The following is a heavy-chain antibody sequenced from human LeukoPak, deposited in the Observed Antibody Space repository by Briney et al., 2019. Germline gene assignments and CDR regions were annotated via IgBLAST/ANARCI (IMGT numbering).Heavy chain of an antibody. J-gene: IGHJ3*02. Sequence: ASVKVSCKASGYTFTGYYMHWVRQAPGQGLEWMGWINLNSGGTNYAQKFQGRVTMTRDTSISTAYMELSRLRSDDTAVYYCARGDQWLSAFDIWGQGTMVTVSS. CDR1: GYTFTGYY. CDR2: INLNSGGT. CDR3: ARGDQWLSAFDI. V-gene: IGHV1-2*02. D-gene: IGHD6-19*01.